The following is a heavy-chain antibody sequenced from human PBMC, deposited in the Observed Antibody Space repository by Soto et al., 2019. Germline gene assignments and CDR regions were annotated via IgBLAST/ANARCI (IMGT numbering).Heavy chain of an antibody. V-gene: IGHV3-48*01. CDR1: GFTFSSYS. D-gene: IGHD6-13*01. J-gene: IGHJ5*02. CDR3: ARHPERIAQIGWFDP. Sequence: GGSLRLSCAASGFTFSSYSMNWVRQAPGKGLEWVSYISSSSSTIYYADSVMGRFTISRDNAKNSLYLQMNSLRAEDTAVYYCARHPERIAQIGWFDPWGQGT. CDR2: ISSSSSTI.